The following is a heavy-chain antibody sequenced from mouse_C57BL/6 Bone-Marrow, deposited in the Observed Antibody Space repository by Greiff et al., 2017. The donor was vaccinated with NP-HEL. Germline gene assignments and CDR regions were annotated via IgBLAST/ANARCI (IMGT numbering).Heavy chain of an antibody. J-gene: IGHJ2*01. Sequence: LQRPGAELVKPGASVKMSCKASGYTFTSYWITWVKQRPGQGLEWIGDIYPGSGSTNYNEKFKSKATLTVDTSSSTAYMQLSSLTSEDSAVYYCARGGYAFDYWGQGTTLTVSS. CDR2: IYPGSGST. D-gene: IGHD2-2*01. CDR3: ARGGYAFDY. V-gene: IGHV1-55*01. CDR1: GYTFTSYW.